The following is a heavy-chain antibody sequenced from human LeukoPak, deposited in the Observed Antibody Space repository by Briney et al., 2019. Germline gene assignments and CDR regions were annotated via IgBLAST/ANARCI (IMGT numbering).Heavy chain of an antibody. V-gene: IGHV3-53*01. CDR3: ARGLRWVDAFDI. CDR1: GFTVSSNY. Sequence: TGGSLRLSCAASGFTVSSNYMSWVRQAPGKGLEWVSVIYSGGRTYYADSVKGRFTISRDNSKNTLYLQINSLRAEDTAVYYCARGLRWVDAFDIWGQGTMVTVSS. D-gene: IGHD4-23*01. J-gene: IGHJ3*02. CDR2: IYSGGRT.